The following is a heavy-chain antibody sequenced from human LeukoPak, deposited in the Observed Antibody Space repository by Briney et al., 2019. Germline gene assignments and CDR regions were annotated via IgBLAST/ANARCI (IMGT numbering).Heavy chain of an antibody. D-gene: IGHD3-3*01. CDR3: ARNTIFGVVIIPPDY. CDR1: GYTFTSYG. CDR2: ISAYNGNT. V-gene: IGHV1-18*01. J-gene: IGHJ4*02. Sequence: ASVKVSCKASGYTFTSYGISWVRQAPGQGLEWMGWISAYNGNTSYAQKLQGRVTMTTDTSTSTAYMELRSLRSDDTAVYYCARNTIFGVVIIPPDYWGQGTLVTVSS.